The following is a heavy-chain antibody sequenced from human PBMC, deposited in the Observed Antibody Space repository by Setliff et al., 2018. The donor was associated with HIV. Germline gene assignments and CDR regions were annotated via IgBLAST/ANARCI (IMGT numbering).Heavy chain of an antibody. V-gene: IGHV1-2*02. J-gene: IGHJ4*02. CDR1: GYTFTEYY. Sequence: VASVKVSCKASGYTFTEYYIHWVRQAPGQGLEWMGWIYPNTGGTNYAQKFQGRVTMTRDTSITTAYMELSRLSSDDTAVYYCARADYGDHLDYWGQGILVTVSS. CDR2: IYPNTGGT. CDR3: ARADYGDHLDY. D-gene: IGHD4-17*01.